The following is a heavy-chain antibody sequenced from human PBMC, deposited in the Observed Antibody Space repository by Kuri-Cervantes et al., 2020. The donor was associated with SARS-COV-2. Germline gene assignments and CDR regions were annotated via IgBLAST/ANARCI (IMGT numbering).Heavy chain of an antibody. CDR1: GGSISSSSYY. J-gene: IGHJ4*02. Sequence: SETLSLTCTVSGGSISSSSYYWGWIRQPPGKGLEWIGSICYSGSTYYNPSLKSRVTISVDTSKSQFSLKLSSVTAADTAVYYCAGTSSVVVIATGPYYFDYWGQGTLVTVSS. CDR2: ICYSGST. V-gene: IGHV4-39*01. D-gene: IGHD2-21*01. CDR3: AGTSSVVVIATGPYYFDY.